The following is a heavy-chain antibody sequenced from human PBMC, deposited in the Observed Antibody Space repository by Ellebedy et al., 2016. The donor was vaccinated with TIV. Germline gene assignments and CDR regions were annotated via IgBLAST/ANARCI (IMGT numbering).Heavy chain of an antibody. CDR2: FHYTWIT. V-gene: IGHV4-59*12. CDR1: GGSINTYY. Sequence: MPSETLSPTCTLSGGSINTYYWTWTRPPPGQGLEYIGSFHYTWITNYNPSLRSRVTLSVDSFKNQFSLKLDSVTAADTAVYYCARDSKKGWAFYIWGQGTMVTVSS. CDR3: ARDSKKGWAFYI. J-gene: IGHJ3*02.